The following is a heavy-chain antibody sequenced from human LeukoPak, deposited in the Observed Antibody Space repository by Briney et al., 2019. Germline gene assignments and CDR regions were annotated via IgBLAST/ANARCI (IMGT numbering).Heavy chain of an antibody. CDR2: IKQDGSEK. V-gene: IGHV3-7*01. CDR1: GFTFTNYW. J-gene: IGHJ4*02. CDR3: AREVAVAGTDLDY. Sequence: GGSLRLSCAASGFTFTNYWMTWVRQAPGKGLEWVANIKQDGSEKYYVDSVKGRFTISRDNTKNSLSLQMNSLRTEDTAVYYCAREVAVAGTDLDYWGQGTLVTVSS. D-gene: IGHD6-19*01.